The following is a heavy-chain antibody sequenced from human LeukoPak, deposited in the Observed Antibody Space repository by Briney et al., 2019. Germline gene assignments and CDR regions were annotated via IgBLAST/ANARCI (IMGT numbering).Heavy chain of an antibody. CDR1: GFTFSSYE. CDR3: ARKYCSGSCYEDY. D-gene: IGHD2-2*01. CDR2: ISSSGSTI. Sequence: PGGSLRLSCAASGFTFSSYEMNWVRQAPGKGLEWVSYISSSGSTIYYADSVKGRFTISRDNARNSLYLQMNSLRAEDTAVYYCARKYCSGSCYEDYWGQGTLVTVSS. J-gene: IGHJ4*02. V-gene: IGHV3-48*03.